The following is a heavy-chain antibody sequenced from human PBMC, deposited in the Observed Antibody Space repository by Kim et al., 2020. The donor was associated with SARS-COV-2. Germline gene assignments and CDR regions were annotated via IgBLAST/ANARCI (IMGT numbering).Heavy chain of an antibody. CDR1: GFTFSSYG. CDR2: ISYDGSNK. Sequence: GGSLRLSCAASGFTFSSYGMHWVRQAPGKGLEWVAVISYDGSNKYYADSVKGRFTISRDNSKNTLYLQMNSLRAEDTAVYYCAKESYAFFYYYYGMDVWGQGTTVTVSS. J-gene: IGHJ6*02. D-gene: IGHD3-3*01. V-gene: IGHV3-30*18. CDR3: AKESYAFFYYYYGMDV.